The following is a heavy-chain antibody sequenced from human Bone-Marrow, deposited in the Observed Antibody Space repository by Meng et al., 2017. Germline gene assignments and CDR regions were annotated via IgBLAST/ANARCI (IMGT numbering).Heavy chain of an antibody. CDR2: IYYSGST. CDR1: GGSISSSSYY. V-gene: IGHV4-39*07. D-gene: IGHD3-22*01. Sequence: SETLSLTCTVSGGSISSSSYYWGWIRQPPGKGLEWIGSIYYSGSTYYNPSLKSRVTISVDTSKNQFSLKLSSVTAADTAVYYCARVATRRYYDSSGYYDYWGQGTRVTVSS. CDR3: ARVATRRYYDSSGYYDY. J-gene: IGHJ4*02.